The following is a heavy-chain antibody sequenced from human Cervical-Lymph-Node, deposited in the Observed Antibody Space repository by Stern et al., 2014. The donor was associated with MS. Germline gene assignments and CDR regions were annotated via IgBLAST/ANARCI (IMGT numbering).Heavy chain of an antibody. CDR2: INYTGGST. J-gene: IGHJ6*02. D-gene: IGHD2-8*02. V-gene: IGHV3-20*01. CDR1: GFIFDDYG. Sequence: EVQLEESGGGAVRPGGSLRLSCAASGFIFDDYGMSWVRPVPGKGPDWVSAINYTGGSTDYAASVKGRFAISRDNAKKSLYLRMNSLRVEDTAVYHCARAFCTGGVCYSFPFYGMDVWGQGTTVTVSS. CDR3: ARAFCTGGVCYSFPFYGMDV.